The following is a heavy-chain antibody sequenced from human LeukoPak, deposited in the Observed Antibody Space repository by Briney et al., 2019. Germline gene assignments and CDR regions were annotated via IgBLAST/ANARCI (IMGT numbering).Heavy chain of an antibody. CDR2: IIPIFGTA. CDR3: ARHEDILRNNYFDY. CDR1: GGTFSSYA. D-gene: IGHD2-15*01. Sequence: SVKVSCKASGGTFSSYAINWVRQAPGQGLEWMGRIIPIFGTANYAQKFQGRVTITTDESTSTAYMELSSLRSEDTAVYYCARHEDILRNNYFDYWGQGTLVTVSS. J-gene: IGHJ4*02. V-gene: IGHV1-69*05.